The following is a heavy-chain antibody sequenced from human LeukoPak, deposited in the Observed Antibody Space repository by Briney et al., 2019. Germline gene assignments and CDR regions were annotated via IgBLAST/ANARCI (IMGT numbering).Heavy chain of an antibody. D-gene: IGHD6-19*01. CDR1: GGSISSYY. Sequence: SETLSLTCTVSGGSISSYYWSWIWQPPGKGLEWIGYIYYSGSTNYNPSLKSRVTISVDTSKNQFSLKLSSVTAADTAVYYCARDRAVAGNTEFDYWGQGTLVTVSS. CDR3: ARDRAVAGNTEFDY. J-gene: IGHJ4*02. V-gene: IGHV4-59*01. CDR2: IYYSGST.